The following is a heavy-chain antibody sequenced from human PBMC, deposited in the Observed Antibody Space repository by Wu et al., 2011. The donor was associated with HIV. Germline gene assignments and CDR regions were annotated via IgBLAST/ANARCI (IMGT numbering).Heavy chain of an antibody. CDR1: GGTFSSYA. CDR2: MNPNSGNT. CDR3: ARAPPHDSSGYYYYYYYMDV. Sequence: QVRLVQSGAEVRKPGSSVKVSCKASGGTFSSYAISWVRQAPGQGLEWMGWMNPNSGNTGYSQKFQGRVTMTRDTSISAAYMELSSLRYEDMAVYYCARAPPHDSSGYYYYYYYMDVWGKGTTVTVSS. V-gene: IGHV1-8*02. J-gene: IGHJ6*03. D-gene: IGHD3-22*01.